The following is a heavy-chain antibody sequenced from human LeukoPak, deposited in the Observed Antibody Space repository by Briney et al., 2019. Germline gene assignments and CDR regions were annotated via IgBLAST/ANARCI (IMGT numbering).Heavy chain of an antibody. D-gene: IGHD4-17*01. CDR2: ISANGLTT. CDR3: AALEYGDPKWFDP. CDR1: GFNLDDYP. Sequence: PGGSLRLSCTISGFNLDDYPLHWVRQVPGKGLEWVSPISANGLTTYYADSVKGRFTISRDSGNRSLYLQMNSLRTDDTGFYYCAALEYGDPKWFDPWGQGTLVTISS. V-gene: IGHV3-43*02. J-gene: IGHJ5*02.